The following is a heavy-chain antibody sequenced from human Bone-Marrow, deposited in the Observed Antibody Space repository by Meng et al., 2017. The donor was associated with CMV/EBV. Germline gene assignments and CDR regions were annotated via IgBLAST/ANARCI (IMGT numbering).Heavy chain of an antibody. Sequence: SETLSLTCAVSGGSISSSNWWSWVRQPPGKGLEWIGEIYHSGSTNYNPSLKSRVTISVDKSKNQFSLKLSSVTAADTAVYYCARRGANRIVVVPEFDIWGQGTMVTGSS. D-gene: IGHD2-2*01. CDR3: ARRGANRIVVVPEFDI. CDR2: IYHSGST. V-gene: IGHV4-4*02. CDR1: GGSISSSNW. J-gene: IGHJ3*02.